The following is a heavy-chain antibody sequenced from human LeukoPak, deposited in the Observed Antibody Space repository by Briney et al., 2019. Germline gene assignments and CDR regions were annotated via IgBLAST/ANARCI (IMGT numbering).Heavy chain of an antibody. CDR1: GGSFSGYY. CDR3: ARGGDTAIDY. V-gene: IGHV4-34*01. CDR2: INHSGST. Sequence: SETLSLTCAVYGGSFSGYYWSWIRQPPGKGLEWIEEINHSGSTNYNPSLKSRVTISVDTSKNQFSLKLSSVTAADTAVYYCARGGDTAIDYWGQGTLVTVSS. D-gene: IGHD5-18*01. J-gene: IGHJ4*02.